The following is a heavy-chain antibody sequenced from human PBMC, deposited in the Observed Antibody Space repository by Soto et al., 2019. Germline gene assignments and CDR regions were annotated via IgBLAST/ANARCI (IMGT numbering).Heavy chain of an antibody. CDR2: MNPNSGNT. V-gene: IGHV1-8*01. J-gene: IGHJ4*02. D-gene: IGHD3-22*01. CDR3: ASPGGNYYDSSGYYQY. Sequence: GASVKVSCKASGYTFTSYDINWVRQATGQGLEWMGWMNPNSGNTGYAQKFQGRVTITADESTSTAYMELSSLRSEDTAVYYCASPGGNYYDSSGYYQYWGQGTLVTVSS. CDR1: GYTFTSYD.